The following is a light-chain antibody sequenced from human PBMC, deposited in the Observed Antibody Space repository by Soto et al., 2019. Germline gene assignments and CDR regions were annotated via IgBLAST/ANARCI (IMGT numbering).Light chain of an antibody. CDR3: QQYNGYCT. J-gene: IGKJ1*01. Sequence: DIQMTQSPSTLSASVGDRVTITCRASQSITNSLAWYQQKPGKAPKLLIYEASSLKSGVPSRFSGSGSGTEYTLTISSLQPDDSATYYCQQYNGYCTFGQGTKVEIK. V-gene: IGKV1-5*03. CDR2: EAS. CDR1: QSITNS.